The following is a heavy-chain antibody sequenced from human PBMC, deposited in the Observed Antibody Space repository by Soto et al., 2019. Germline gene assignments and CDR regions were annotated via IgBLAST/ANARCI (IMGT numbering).Heavy chain of an antibody. CDR1: GFTFSSYG. Sequence: GGSLRLSCAASGFTFSSYGMHWVRQAPGKGLEWVAVISYDGSNKYYADSVKGRFTISRDNSKNTLYLQMNSLRAEDTAVYYCVNIVATSRYFDYWGQGTLVTVSS. CDR2: ISYDGSNK. J-gene: IGHJ4*02. CDR3: VNIVATSRYFDY. D-gene: IGHD5-12*01. V-gene: IGHV3-30*03.